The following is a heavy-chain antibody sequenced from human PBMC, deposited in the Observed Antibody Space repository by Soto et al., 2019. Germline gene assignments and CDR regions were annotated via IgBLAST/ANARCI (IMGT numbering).Heavy chain of an antibody. CDR1: GGSFSGYY. Sequence: SETLSLTCAVYGGSFSGYYWSWIRQPPGKGLEWIGEINHSGSTNYNPSLKSRVTISVDTSKNQFSLKLSSVTAADTTVYYCARIVPAAIYAVDYGMDVWGQGTTVTVSS. J-gene: IGHJ6*02. D-gene: IGHD2-2*02. CDR2: INHSGST. CDR3: ARIVPAAIYAVDYGMDV. V-gene: IGHV4-34*01.